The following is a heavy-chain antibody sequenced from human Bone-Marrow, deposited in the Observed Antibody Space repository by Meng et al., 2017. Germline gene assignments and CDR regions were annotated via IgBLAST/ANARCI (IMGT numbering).Heavy chain of an antibody. CDR1: GGSISSRSYY. CDR2: IHYSGST. Sequence: QLQLQESGPGLVKPSETLSLSCTVSGGSISSRSYYWVWIRQSPGKGLEWIAYIHYSGSTYYSPSLKSRVTISVDTSKNQLSLKLSSMTAADTAVYYCARYVFDSSSLYSNWFDPWGQGTLVTVSS. V-gene: IGHV4-31*03. D-gene: IGHD3-22*01. J-gene: IGHJ5*02. CDR3: ARYVFDSSSLYSNWFDP.